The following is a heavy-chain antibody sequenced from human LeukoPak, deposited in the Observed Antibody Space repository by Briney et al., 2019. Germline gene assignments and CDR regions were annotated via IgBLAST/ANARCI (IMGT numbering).Heavy chain of an antibody. CDR3: VRDRNYFEALQRSY. CDR2: ITGAGSTT. D-gene: IGHD1-7*01. CDR1: GFTFSTFA. J-gene: IGHJ4*02. V-gene: IGHV3-23*01. Sequence: GGSLRLSCAASGFTFSTFAMSWVRQDPGRGLEWISSITGAGSTTYYPESVKGRFTISRDNSKNTLYLQMNSLRVEDTAVYFCVRDRNYFEALQRSYWGQGTLVTVSS.